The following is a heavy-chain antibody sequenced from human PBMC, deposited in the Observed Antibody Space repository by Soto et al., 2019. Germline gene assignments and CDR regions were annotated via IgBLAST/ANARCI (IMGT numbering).Heavy chain of an antibody. J-gene: IGHJ4*02. D-gene: IGHD2-15*01. CDR1: GFTFSNYW. Sequence: EVQLVESGGGLVQPGGSLRLSCAVSGFTFSNYWMHWVRQAPGKGLVWVSRINSDGSSTSYADSVKGRFTISRDNAKNTLYLEINSLSAEDTAVYYCARGLSVGVPYWGQGTLVTVSS. CDR2: INSDGSST. V-gene: IGHV3-74*01. CDR3: ARGLSVGVPY.